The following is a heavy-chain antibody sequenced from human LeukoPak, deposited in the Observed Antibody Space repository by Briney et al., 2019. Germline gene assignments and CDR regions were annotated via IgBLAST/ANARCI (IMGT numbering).Heavy chain of an antibody. CDR2: IYQSGRT. Sequence: SETLSLTCVVSGYSISSGYYWGWIRQPPGKGLEWIGSIYQSGRTYYNPSLKSRVTISVDTSKNQFSLKLSSVTAADTAVYYCARITFGGVISIWGQGTMVTVSS. V-gene: IGHV4-38-2*01. CDR1: GYSISSGYY. J-gene: IGHJ3*02. D-gene: IGHD3-16*02. CDR3: ARITFGGVISI.